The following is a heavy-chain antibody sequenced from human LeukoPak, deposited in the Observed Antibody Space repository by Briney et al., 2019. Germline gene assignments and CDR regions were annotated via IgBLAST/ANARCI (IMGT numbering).Heavy chain of an antibody. CDR2: IYTSGST. Sequence: SETLSLTCTVSGGSISSYYWSWIRQPAGKGLEWIGRIYTSGSTNYNPSLKSRVTMSVDTSKNQFSLKLSSVTAADTAVYYCARGWVYSYVSYYYYYYMDVWDKGTTVTVSS. J-gene: IGHJ6*03. V-gene: IGHV4-4*07. CDR1: GGSISSYY. D-gene: IGHD5-18*01. CDR3: ARGWVYSYVSYYYYYYMDV.